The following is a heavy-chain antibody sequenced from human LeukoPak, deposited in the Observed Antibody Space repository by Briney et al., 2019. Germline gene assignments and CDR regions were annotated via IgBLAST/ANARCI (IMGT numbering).Heavy chain of an antibody. D-gene: IGHD3-22*01. Sequence: GRSLRLSCAASGFTFSSYGMHWVRQAPGKGLEWVAVISYDGSNKYYADSVKGRFTISRDNSKNTLYLQMNSLRAEDTAVYYCATSVGYDSSCSPYFDYWGQGTLVTVSS. CDR3: ATSVGYDSSCSPYFDY. V-gene: IGHV3-30*03. CDR1: GFTFSSYG. J-gene: IGHJ4*02. CDR2: ISYDGSNK.